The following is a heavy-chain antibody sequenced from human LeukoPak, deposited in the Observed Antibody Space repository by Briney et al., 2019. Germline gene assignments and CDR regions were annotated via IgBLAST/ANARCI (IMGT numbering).Heavy chain of an antibody. V-gene: IGHV5-51*01. J-gene: IGHJ6*03. CDR3: ARHGPSSEGFADYYYYHYMDV. CDR1: GYSFTSYW. CDR2: IYPGDSDT. Sequence: GESLKISCKGSGYSFTSYWIGWVRQMPGKGLEWMGIIYPGDSDTRYSPSFQGQVTISADKSISTAYLQWSSLKASDTAMYYCARHGPSSEGFADYYYYHYMDVWGKGATVTVSS.